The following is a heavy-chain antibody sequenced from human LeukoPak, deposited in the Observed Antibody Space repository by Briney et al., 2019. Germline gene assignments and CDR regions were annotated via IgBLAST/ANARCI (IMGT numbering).Heavy chain of an antibody. V-gene: IGHV4-59*01. D-gene: IGHD2-2*01. J-gene: IGHJ5*02. CDR2: IYYSGST. Sequence: PSETLSLTCTVSGGSISSYYWSWIRQPPGKGLEWIGYIYYSGSTNYNPSLKSRVTISVDTSKNQFSLKLSSVTAADTAVYYCARDRPLYCSSTSCRYNWFDPWGQGTLVTVSS. CDR1: GGSISSYY. CDR3: ARDRPLYCSSTSCRYNWFDP.